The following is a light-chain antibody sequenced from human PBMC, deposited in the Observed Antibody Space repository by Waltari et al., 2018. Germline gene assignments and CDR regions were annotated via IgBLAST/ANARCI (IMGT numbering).Light chain of an antibody. J-gene: IGKJ1*01. V-gene: IGKV3-15*01. CDR1: ESVASN. Sequence: EIVLTQSPATLSLSPGERATLSCRASESVASNLARYRQRPGQAPRLLIFHASTRATGIPAKFSCSGSGTEFTLTISSLQSEDFAVYYCQQYNNWPPSTFGQGTKVEIK. CDR2: HAS. CDR3: QQYNNWPPST.